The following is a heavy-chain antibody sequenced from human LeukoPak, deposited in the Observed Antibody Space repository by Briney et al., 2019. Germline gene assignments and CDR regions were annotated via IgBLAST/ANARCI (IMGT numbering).Heavy chain of an antibody. CDR2: ISWNSGSI. CDR1: GFTFDDYA. D-gene: IGHD3-22*01. CDR3: AKDIGEDYYDSSGYFDY. J-gene: IGHJ4*02. V-gene: IGHV3-9*01. Sequence: PGGSLRLSCAASGFTFDDYAMHWVRQAPGKGLEWVSGISWNSGSIGYADSVKGRFTISRDNAKNSLYLQMNSLRAEDTALYYCAKDIGEDYYDSSGYFDYWGQGTLVTVSS.